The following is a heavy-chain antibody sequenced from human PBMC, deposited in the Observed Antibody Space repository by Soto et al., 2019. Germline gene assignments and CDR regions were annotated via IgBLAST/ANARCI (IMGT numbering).Heavy chain of an antibody. D-gene: IGHD2-15*01. V-gene: IGHV3-11*01. CDR1: GFTFSDYY. J-gene: IGHJ4*02. Sequence: QVQLVESGGGLVKPGGSLRLSCAASGFTFSDYYMSWIRQAPGKGLEWVSYISSSGSTIDYADSVKGRFTISRDNAKNSLSLQMNSLRAEDTAVYYCARDRGAKDIVVVVAATTYDYWGQGTLVTVSS. CDR3: ARDRGAKDIVVVVAATTYDY. CDR2: ISSSGSTI.